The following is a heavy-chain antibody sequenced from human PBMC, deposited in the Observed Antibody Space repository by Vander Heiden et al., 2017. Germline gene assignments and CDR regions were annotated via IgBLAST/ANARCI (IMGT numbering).Heavy chain of an antibody. Sequence: GYTFNGYFMHWVRQAPGQGLEWMGWIDPNSGIINFAQRFLGRVTMTRDTSISTAYMELSRPTSDDTAVYYCARGPSNYYGMDVWGQGTTVTVSS. CDR1: GYTFNGYF. CDR2: IDPNSGII. V-gene: IGHV1-2*02. J-gene: IGHJ6*02. CDR3: ARGPSNYYGMDV.